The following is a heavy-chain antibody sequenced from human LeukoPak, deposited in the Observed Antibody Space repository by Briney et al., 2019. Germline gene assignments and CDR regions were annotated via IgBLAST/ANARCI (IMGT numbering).Heavy chain of an antibody. V-gene: IGHV1-2*02. CDR3: ARHAPPYDSSGYFDY. Sequence: ASVKVSCKASGYTFTGYYMHWVRQAPGQGLEWMGWINPNSGGTNYAQKFQGRVTMTRDTSISTAYMELSRLRSDDTAVYYCARHAPPYDSSGYFDYWGQGTLVTVSS. CDR2: INPNSGGT. CDR1: GYTFTGYY. D-gene: IGHD3-22*01. J-gene: IGHJ4*02.